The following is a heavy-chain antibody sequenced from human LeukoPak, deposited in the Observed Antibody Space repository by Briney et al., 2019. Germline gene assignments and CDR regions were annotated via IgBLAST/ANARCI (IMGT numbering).Heavy chain of an antibody. J-gene: IGHJ4*02. Sequence: PSETLSLTCAVYGGSCSGYYWSWIRQPPGKGLEWIGEINHSGSTNYNQSLKSRVTISVDTSKNQFSLKLSSVTAADTAVYYCASSLSSGWYRRLGYWGQGTLVTVSS. CDR1: GGSCSGYY. CDR2: INHSGST. CDR3: ASSLSSGWYRRLGY. D-gene: IGHD6-19*01. V-gene: IGHV4-34*01.